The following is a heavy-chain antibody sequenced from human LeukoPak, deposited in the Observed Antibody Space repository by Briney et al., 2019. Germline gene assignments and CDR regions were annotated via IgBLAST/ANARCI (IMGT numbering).Heavy chain of an antibody. V-gene: IGHV3-48*03. J-gene: IGHJ4*02. CDR3: ARDQEWLGFDY. Sequence: PGGSLSLSCAASGFTFSSYEMNWVRQAPGKGLEWVSYISSSGSTIYYADSVKGRFTISRDNAKNSLYLQMNSLRAEDTAVYYCARDQEWLGFDYWGQGTLVTVSS. D-gene: IGHD3-3*01. CDR1: GFTFSSYE. CDR2: ISSSGSTI.